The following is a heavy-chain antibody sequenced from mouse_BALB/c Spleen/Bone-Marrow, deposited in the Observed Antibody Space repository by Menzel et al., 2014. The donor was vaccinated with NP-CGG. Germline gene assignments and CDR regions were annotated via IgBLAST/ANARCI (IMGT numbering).Heavy chain of an antibody. CDR1: GYTFTSYY. CDR2: INPSNGST. CDR3: TRLPH. V-gene: IGHV1S81*02. D-gene: IGHD5-1*01. J-gene: IGHJ4*01. Sequence: QVHVKQSGAELVKPGASVKLSCKASGYTFTSYYMYWVKQRPGQGLEWIGEINPSNGSTNFNEKFKSRATLTVDKSSSTAYMQLSSLTSEDSAVYYCTRLPHWGQGTSVTVSS.